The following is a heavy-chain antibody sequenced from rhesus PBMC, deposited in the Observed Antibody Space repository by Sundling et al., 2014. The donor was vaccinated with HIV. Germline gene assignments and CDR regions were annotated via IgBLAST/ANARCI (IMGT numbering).Heavy chain of an antibody. Sequence: EVQLVESGGGVVQPGGSLRLSCIASGFTFDDYAMHWVRQTPGKRLEWVSGVNWSGDSRYYADSVKGRFTVSRDYAKNSLFLQMDSLRVEDTAFYYCVRDRGAAAGYFDYWARESWSPSPQ. V-gene: IGHV3-201*01. CDR2: VNWSGDSR. D-gene: IGHD6-31*01. J-gene: IGHJ4*01. CDR1: GFTFDDYA. CDR3: VRDRGAAAGYFDY.